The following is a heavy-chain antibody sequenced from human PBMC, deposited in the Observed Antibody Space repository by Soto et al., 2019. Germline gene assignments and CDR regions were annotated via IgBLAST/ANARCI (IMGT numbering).Heavy chain of an antibody. CDR2: IFHTGNT. D-gene: IGHD3-22*01. V-gene: IGHV4-4*02. CDR1: GVSISSGKW. CDR3: ARNLFDRRGYPPDV. J-gene: IGHJ4*02. Sequence: QVQLQESGPGLVKPSWTLSLTCTISGVSISSGKWWSWVRQPPVEGLEWIGEIFHTGNTDYKPSLQSRVSILVDKSKNQFSLNLDSVTAADTAVYYCARNLFDRRGYPPDVWGQGILVTVS.